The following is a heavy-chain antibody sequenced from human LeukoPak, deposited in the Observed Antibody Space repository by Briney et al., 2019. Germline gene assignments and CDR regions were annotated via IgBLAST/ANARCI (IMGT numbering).Heavy chain of an antibody. D-gene: IGHD3-9*01. J-gene: IGHJ4*02. CDR3: ARGAEFTNDNYFDY. V-gene: IGHV3-74*01. Sequence: PGGSLRLSCAASGFTFSSYWMHWVRQAPGKGLVWVSRINSDGSSTSYADSVKGRFTISRDNAKNTLYLQMNSLRAEDTALYYCARGAEFTNDNYFDYWGQGTLVTVSS. CDR1: GFTFSSYW. CDR2: INSDGSST.